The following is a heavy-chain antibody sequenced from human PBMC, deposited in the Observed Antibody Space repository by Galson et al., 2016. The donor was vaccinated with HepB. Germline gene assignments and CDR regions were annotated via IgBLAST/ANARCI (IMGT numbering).Heavy chain of an antibody. CDR3: ARFTQEWLDRVYYFDY. CDR2: ISGDGGST. CDR1: GFTFGRYA. Sequence: LRLSCAASGFTFGRYAMSWVRQAPGKGLEWVSAISGDGGSTYYAGSVQGRFTSSRDRSTNTMYLQMNSLRTDDTAVYYCARFTQEWLDRVYYFDYWGQGTLVTGSS. V-gene: IGHV3-23*01. D-gene: IGHD3-3*01. J-gene: IGHJ4*02.